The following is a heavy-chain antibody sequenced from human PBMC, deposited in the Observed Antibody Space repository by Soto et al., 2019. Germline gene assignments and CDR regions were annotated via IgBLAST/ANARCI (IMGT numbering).Heavy chain of an antibody. CDR3: ARLQIGYDAFAI. CDR1: GFTFSSYS. J-gene: IGHJ3*02. D-gene: IGHD2-15*01. CDR2: ISSSSSDI. Sequence: EVQLAESGGGLVKPRGSLRLSCAASGFTFSSYSMNWVRQAPGKGLEWVSSISSSSSDIYYANSVKGRFTISRENGKNSLYLPINSLRAEDTAVYYCARLQIGYDAFAIWGQGTTVTVSS. V-gene: IGHV3-21*03.